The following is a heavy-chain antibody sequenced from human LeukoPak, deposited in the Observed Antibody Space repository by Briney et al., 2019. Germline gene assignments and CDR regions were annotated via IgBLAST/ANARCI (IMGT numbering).Heavy chain of an antibody. CDR3: AIGDSSGYYGGYFDY. CDR1: GGSISSSSYY. D-gene: IGHD3-22*01. CDR2: IYYSGST. V-gene: IGHV4-39*01. J-gene: IGHJ4*02. Sequence: PSETLSLTCTVSGGSISSSSYYWGWIRQPPGKGLEWIGSIYYSGSTNYNPSLKSRVTISVDTSKNQFSLKLSSVTAADTAVYYCAIGDSSGYYGGYFDYWGQGTLVTVSS.